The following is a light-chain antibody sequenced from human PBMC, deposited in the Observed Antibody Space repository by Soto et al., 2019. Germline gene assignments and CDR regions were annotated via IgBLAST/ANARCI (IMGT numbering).Light chain of an antibody. CDR3: QQYGSSPKT. CDR2: GAS. V-gene: IGKV3-20*01. Sequence: EILMTQSPSTLSLSPGDRATLSCRASQSASSNYLAWYQQRPGQAPRLLSYGASSRATGIPDRFSGSGSGTEFTLTISRLEPEDFAVYYCQQYGSSPKTFGQGTKVDIK. CDR1: QSASSNY. J-gene: IGKJ1*01.